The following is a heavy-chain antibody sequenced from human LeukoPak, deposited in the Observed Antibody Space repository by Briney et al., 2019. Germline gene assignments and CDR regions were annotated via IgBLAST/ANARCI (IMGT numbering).Heavy chain of an antibody. D-gene: IGHD3-3*01. CDR1: GYTFTGSY. CDR3: ARDMDDFWSGYYVDY. CDR2: ISAYNGNT. V-gene: IGHV1-18*04. Sequence: ASVKVSCKASGYTFTGSYMHWVRQAPGQGLEWMGWISAYNGNTNYAQKLQGRVTMTTDTSTSTAYVELRSLRSDDTAVYYCARDMDDFWSGYYVDYWGQGTLVTVSS. J-gene: IGHJ4*02.